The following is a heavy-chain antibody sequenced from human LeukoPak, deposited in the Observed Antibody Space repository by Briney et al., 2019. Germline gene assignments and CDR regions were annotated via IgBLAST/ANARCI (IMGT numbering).Heavy chain of an antibody. D-gene: IGHD6-13*01. V-gene: IGHV3-23*01. J-gene: IGHJ4*02. CDR2: ISGSGGST. CDR1: GFTFSSYA. Sequence: PGGSLRLSCAASGFTFSSYAMSWVRQAPGKGLEWVSAISGSGGSTYYADSVKGRFTISRDNAKNSLYLQMNSLRAEDTAVYYCAGHSSSWSNWGQGTLVTVSS. CDR3: AGHSSSWSN.